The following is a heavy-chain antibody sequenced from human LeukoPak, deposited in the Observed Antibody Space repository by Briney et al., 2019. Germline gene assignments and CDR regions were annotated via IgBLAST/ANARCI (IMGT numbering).Heavy chain of an antibody. CDR1: GFTFTNYA. Sequence: GGSLRLSCAASGFTFTNYAMSWVRQAPGKGLEWVSAISGSGGSTYYADSVKGRFTISRDNSKNTLYLQMNSLRAEDTAVYYCAKCTTRNTQYSIDYWGQGTLVTVSS. CDR2: ISGSGGST. V-gene: IGHV3-23*01. D-gene: IGHD2/OR15-2a*01. J-gene: IGHJ4*02. CDR3: AKCTTRNTQYSIDY.